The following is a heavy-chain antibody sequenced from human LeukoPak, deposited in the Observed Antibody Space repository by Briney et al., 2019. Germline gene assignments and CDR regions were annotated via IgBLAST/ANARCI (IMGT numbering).Heavy chain of an antibody. D-gene: IGHD3-10*01. V-gene: IGHV1-2*02. J-gene: IGHJ4*02. CDR1: GYTFTGYF. CDR3: ARICTSGSFYCY. CDR2: INPNSGGP. Sequence: VASVKVSCKASGYTFTGYFLHWVRQAPGQGLEWMGWINPNSGGPNYAREFQGRVTMTRDTSTSTAYMELSSLRSDDTAVYYCARICTSGSFYCYWGQGTLVTVSS.